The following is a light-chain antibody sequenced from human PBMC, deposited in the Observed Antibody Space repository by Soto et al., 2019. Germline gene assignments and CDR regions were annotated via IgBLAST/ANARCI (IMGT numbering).Light chain of an antibody. J-gene: IGKJ1*01. Sequence: ETVLTQSPGTLSLSPGERATLSCRAIQSVSSSSLAWYQQKTGQAPRLLIYGASNRAIGIPDRFSGTGSGTDFTLTISRLEPEDFAVYYCQQFGTSRWTFGQGTKVDIK. CDR1: QSVSSSS. CDR2: GAS. CDR3: QQFGTSRWT. V-gene: IGKV3-20*01.